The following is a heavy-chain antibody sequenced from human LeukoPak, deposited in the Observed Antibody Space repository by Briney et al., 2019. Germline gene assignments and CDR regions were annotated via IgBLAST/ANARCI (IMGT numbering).Heavy chain of an antibody. V-gene: IGHV3-21*01. J-gene: IGHJ5*02. CDR2: ISSSSSYI. CDR3: ARDKFTAAAGAFLNWFDP. D-gene: IGHD6-13*01. CDR1: GFTFSSYS. Sequence: GGSLRLSCAASGFTFSSYSMNWVRQAPGKGLEWVSSISSSSSYIYYADSVKGRFTISRDNAKNSLYLQMNSLRAEDTAVYYCARDKFTAAAGAFLNWFDPWGQGTLVTVSS.